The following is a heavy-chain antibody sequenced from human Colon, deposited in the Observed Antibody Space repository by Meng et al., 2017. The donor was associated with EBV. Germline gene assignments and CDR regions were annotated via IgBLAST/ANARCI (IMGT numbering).Heavy chain of an antibody. CDR3: ARGNAYNAPSFDY. Sequence: VLVEGSGPGLVGPSGTLPPTCAFSGASISSNNWWSWVRQPPGKGLEWIGEIYHGGNTNYNPSLKSRVTISVDRSNDQFSLSLSSVTAADTAVYYCARGNAYNAPSFDYWGQGTLVTVSS. V-gene: IGHV4-4*02. CDR2: IYHGGNT. D-gene: IGHD5-24*01. J-gene: IGHJ4*02. CDR1: GASISSNNW.